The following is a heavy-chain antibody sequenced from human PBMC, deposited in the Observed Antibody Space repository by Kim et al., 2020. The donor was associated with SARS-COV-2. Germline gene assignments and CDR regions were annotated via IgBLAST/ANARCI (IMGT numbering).Heavy chain of an antibody. CDR2: IYYSGST. J-gene: IGHJ5*02. D-gene: IGHD6-13*01. CDR1: GGSISSSSYY. Sequence: SETLSLTCTVSGGSISSSSYYWGWIRQPPGKGLEWIGSIYYSGSTYYNPSLKSRVTISVDTSKNQFSLKLSSVTAADTAVYYCARHDVGSSWFKGLNWFDPWGQGTLVTVSS. V-gene: IGHV4-39*01. CDR3: ARHDVGSSWFKGLNWFDP.